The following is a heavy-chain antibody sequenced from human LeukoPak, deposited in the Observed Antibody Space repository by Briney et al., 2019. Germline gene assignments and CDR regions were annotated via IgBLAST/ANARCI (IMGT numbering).Heavy chain of an antibody. V-gene: IGHV4-39*01. CDR1: GGSISSSSYY. Sequence: SETLSHTCTVSGGSISSSSYYWGWIRQPPGKGLEWIGSIYYSGSTYYNPSLKSRVTISVDTSKNQFSLKLSSVTAADTAVYYCARQGMLSGTTFYFDYWGQGTLVTVSS. D-gene: IGHD1-7*01. J-gene: IGHJ4*02. CDR2: IYYSGST. CDR3: ARQGMLSGTTFYFDY.